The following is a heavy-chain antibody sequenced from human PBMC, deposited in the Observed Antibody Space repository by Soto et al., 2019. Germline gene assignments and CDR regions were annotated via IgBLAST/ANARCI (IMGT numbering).Heavy chain of an antibody. CDR1: ERRFSNYV. V-gene: IGHV1-69*06. CDR3: AREGRGKKAGYNGLVSLGY. J-gene: IGHJ4*01. Sequence: QVQLVQSGTEVKTPGSSLKVSCKVSERRFSNYVISWVRQAPGHGLEWLGRVIPIFNSTKYAQSFQGRVTITADKSTSTASLELSSLRSDDTAVYYCAREGRGKKAGYNGLVSLGYWGHGTLVTVSS. D-gene: IGHD2-2*02. CDR2: VIPIFNST.